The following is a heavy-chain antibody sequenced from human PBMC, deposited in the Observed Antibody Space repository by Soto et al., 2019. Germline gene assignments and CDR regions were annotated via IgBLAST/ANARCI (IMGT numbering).Heavy chain of an antibody. Sequence: QVHLVESGGGVVQPGRSLRLSCVASGFTFTSHGMHCVRQAPGKGLEWVAVISYAGSNKYYADSVKGRFTISRDNSKNSLYMQMNSLRAEDTAVYYCAKDNCISTSCYRLYNWFDPWGQGTLVTVSS. D-gene: IGHD2-2*01. CDR2: ISYAGSNK. J-gene: IGHJ5*02. V-gene: IGHV3-30*18. CDR3: AKDNCISTSCYRLYNWFDP. CDR1: GFTFTSHG.